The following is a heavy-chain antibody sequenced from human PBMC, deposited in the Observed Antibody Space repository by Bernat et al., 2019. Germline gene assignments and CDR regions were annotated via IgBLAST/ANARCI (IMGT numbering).Heavy chain of an antibody. CDR2: ISGSGVST. Sequence: EVQLLESGGGLVQPGGSLRLSCAASGFTFNNYAMTWVRQAPGKGLEWVSAISGSGVSTYYADSVKGRFTISRDNSKNTLYLQMNSLRAEDTALYYCAKDSEQWPADAFDIWGQGTMVTVSS. D-gene: IGHD2-8*01. J-gene: IGHJ3*02. V-gene: IGHV3-23*01. CDR3: AKDSEQWPADAFDI. CDR1: GFTFNNYA.